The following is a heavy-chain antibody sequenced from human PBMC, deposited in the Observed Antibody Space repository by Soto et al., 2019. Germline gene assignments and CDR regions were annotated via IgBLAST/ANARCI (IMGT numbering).Heavy chain of an antibody. J-gene: IGHJ4*02. V-gene: IGHV1-46*01. Sequence: QVQLVQSGAEVKKPGASVKVSCKASGYTFTSYYMHRVRQAPGQGLEWMGIINPSGGSTSYAQKFQGRVTMTRDTSTSTVYMELSSLRSEDTAVYYCAREAEQWLVKAGYFDYWGQGTLVTVSS. D-gene: IGHD6-19*01. CDR3: AREAEQWLVKAGYFDY. CDR1: GYTFTSYY. CDR2: INPSGGST.